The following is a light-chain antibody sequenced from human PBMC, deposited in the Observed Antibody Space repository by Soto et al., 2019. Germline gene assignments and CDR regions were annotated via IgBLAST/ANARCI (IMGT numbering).Light chain of an antibody. Sequence: DIQLTQSPSFLSASVGDRVTITCRASQGISSYLAWYQQKPGKAPKLLIYAASTLQSGVPSRFSGSGSGTEFTLTISRLQPEDFATYYCQQLNSYLFTFGPGTKVDIQ. CDR2: AAS. CDR1: QGISSY. J-gene: IGKJ3*01. CDR3: QQLNSYLFT. V-gene: IGKV1-9*01.